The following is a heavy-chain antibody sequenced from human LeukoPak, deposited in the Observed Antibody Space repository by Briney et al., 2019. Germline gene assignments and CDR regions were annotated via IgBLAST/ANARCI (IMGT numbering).Heavy chain of an antibody. CDR1: GFFFSDYS. V-gene: IGHV3-48*04. CDR2: IRGSGAGSGTGM. D-gene: IGHD7-27*01. CDR3: ARDNNWGFGY. Sequence: GGSLRLSCAASGFFFSDYSMNWVRPAPGKGLEWVSNIRGSGAGSGTGMYYADSVKGRFTISRDDAKNSLYLQMSSLRAEDTAFYYCARDNNWGFGYWGQGALVTVSS. J-gene: IGHJ4*02.